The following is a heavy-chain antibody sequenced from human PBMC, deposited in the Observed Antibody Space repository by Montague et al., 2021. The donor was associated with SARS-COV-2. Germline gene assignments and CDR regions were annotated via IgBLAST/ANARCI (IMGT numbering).Heavy chain of an antibody. CDR1: GGSFSGYY. D-gene: IGHD3-10*01. CDR2: INHSGST. V-gene: IGHV4-34*01. J-gene: IGHJ6*02. Sequence: SETLSLTCAVYGGSFSGYYWSWIRQPPGKGLEWIGEINHSGSTNYNPSLESRVTISLDSSKNQFSLNLTSVTAADTAVYYCARGSMVRGGKVYYGVDVWGQGTTVTVSS. CDR3: ARGSMVRGGKVYYGVDV.